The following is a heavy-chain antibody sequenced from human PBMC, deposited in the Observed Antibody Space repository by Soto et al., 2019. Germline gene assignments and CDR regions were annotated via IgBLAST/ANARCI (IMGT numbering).Heavy chain of an antibody. D-gene: IGHD4-4*01. Sequence: GGSLRLSCAASGFTFSNYGMHWVRQAPGKGLVWVSRINNDGITTGYADSVKGRFTISRDNAKNTLYLQMSSLRAEDTALYYCARGRSYSLDYWGQGSLVTVSS. CDR1: GFTFSNYG. J-gene: IGHJ4*02. V-gene: IGHV3-74*01. CDR2: INNDGITT. CDR3: ARGRSYSLDY.